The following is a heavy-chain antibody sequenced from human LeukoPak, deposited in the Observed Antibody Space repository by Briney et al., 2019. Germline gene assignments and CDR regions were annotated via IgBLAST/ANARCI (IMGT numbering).Heavy chain of an antibody. CDR1: GFTFSSYA. Sequence: PGRSLRLSCAASGFTFSSYAMHWVRQAPGKGLEWVAVISYDGSNKYYADSVKGRFTISRDNSKNTLYLQMNSLRAEDTAVYYCASSSTSYPFDYWGQGTLVTVSS. J-gene: IGHJ4*02. V-gene: IGHV3-30-3*01. CDR2: ISYDGSNK. D-gene: IGHD2-2*01. CDR3: ASSSTSYPFDY.